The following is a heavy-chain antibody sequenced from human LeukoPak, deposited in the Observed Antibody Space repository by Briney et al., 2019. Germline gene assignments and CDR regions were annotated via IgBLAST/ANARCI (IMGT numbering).Heavy chain of an antibody. CDR3: AKSLMAHFDY. V-gene: IGHV4-31*03. D-gene: IGHD5-24*01. J-gene: IGHJ4*02. CDR1: GGSISSGGYY. Sequence: SETLSLTCTVSGGSISSGGYYWSWIRQHPGKGLEWIGYIYYSGSTYYNPSLKSRVTISVDTSKNQFSLKLSSVTAADTAVYYCAKSLMAHFDYWGQGTLVTVSS. CDR2: IYYSGST.